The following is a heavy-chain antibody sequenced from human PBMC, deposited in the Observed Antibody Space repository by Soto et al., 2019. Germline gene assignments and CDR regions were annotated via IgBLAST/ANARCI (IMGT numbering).Heavy chain of an antibody. CDR3: ARDWSRGLVQYYFDY. J-gene: IGHJ4*02. V-gene: IGHV1-2*02. CDR1: GYTFTGYY. Sequence: ASVKVSCKASGYTFTGYYMHWVRQAPGQGLEWMGWINPNSGDTNYAQKFQGRVTMTRDTSISTAYMELSRLRSDDTAVYYCARDWSRGLVQYYFDYWGQGTLVTVSS. CDR2: INPNSGDT. D-gene: IGHD6-6*01.